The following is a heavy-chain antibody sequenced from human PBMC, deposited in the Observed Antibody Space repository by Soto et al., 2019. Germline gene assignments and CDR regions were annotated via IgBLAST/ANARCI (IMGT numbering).Heavy chain of an antibody. J-gene: IGHJ4*02. V-gene: IGHV4-34*01. CDR2: INHSGST. CDR1: GGSFSGYY. CDR3: ASAGISAPGYY. Sequence: PSETLSLTCAVYGGSFSGYYWSWIRQPPGKGLEWIGEINHSGSTNYNPSLKSRVTISVDTSKNQFSLKLSSVTAADTAVYYCASAGISAPGYYWGQGTLVTVSS.